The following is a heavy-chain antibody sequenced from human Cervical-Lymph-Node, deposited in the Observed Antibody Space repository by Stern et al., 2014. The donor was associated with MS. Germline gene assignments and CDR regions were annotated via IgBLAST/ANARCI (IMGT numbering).Heavy chain of an antibody. D-gene: IGHD2-2*01. Sequence: EVQLVESGGGLVQPGGSLRLSCAASGFSFRTYDMHWVRHVIGKGLEWVSAIGTASDAYYAASVMGRFILSRENANNYSLLQMNSLRAGDTAVYFCARRSRDAFEIWGQGTMVTVSS. J-gene: IGHJ3*02. CDR2: IGTASDA. V-gene: IGHV3-13*01. CDR3: ARRSRDAFEI. CDR1: GFSFRTYD.